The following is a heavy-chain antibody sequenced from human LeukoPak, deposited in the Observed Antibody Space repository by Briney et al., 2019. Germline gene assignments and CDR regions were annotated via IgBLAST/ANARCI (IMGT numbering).Heavy chain of an antibody. Sequence: PGGSLRLSCAASGFTFSDYYMSWIRQAPGKGLEWASYISSSGSTIYYADSVKGRFTISRDNAKNSLYLQMNSLRAEDTAVYYCARDRDVAVAPRNWFDPWGQGTLVTVSS. CDR1: GFTFSDYY. V-gene: IGHV3-11*01. CDR2: ISSSGSTI. CDR3: ARDRDVAVAPRNWFDP. D-gene: IGHD6-19*01. J-gene: IGHJ5*02.